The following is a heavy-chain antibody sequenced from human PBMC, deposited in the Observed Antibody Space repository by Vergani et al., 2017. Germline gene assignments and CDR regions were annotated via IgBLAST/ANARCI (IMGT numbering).Heavy chain of an antibody. D-gene: IGHD4-17*01. CDR2: INIGGRT. CDR1: GFTFSSYS. V-gene: IGHV3-66*02. Sequence: EVQLVESGGGLVQPGGSLRLSCAASGFTFSSYSMNWVRQAPGKGLEWVSTINIGGRTSYADSVKGRLTLTRDDSKNTLHLQMNSLRPEDTAVYYCARGMTTETTDLDGFDIWGQGTMVSVSS. CDR3: ARGMTTETTDLDGFDI. J-gene: IGHJ3*02.